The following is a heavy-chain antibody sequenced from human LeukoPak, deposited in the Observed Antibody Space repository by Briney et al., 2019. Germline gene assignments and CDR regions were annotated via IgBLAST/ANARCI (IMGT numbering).Heavy chain of an antibody. CDR3: ARDSKSRYSIYYYYYYGMDV. CDR1: GFTFSSYG. J-gene: IGHJ6*04. Sequence: GGSLRLSCAASGFTFSSYGMHWVRHAPGQGLEWVAVIWYDGSNKYYADSVKGRFTISRDNSKNTLYLQMNSLRAEDTAVYYCARDSKSRYSIYYYYYYGMDVWGKGTTVTVSS. V-gene: IGHV3-33*01. CDR2: IWYDGSNK. D-gene: IGHD6-13*01.